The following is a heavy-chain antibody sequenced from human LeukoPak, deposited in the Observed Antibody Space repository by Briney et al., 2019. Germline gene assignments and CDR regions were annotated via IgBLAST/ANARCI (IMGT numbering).Heavy chain of an antibody. J-gene: IGHJ6*02. CDR1: GGTFSSYA. V-gene: IGHV1-69*13. Sequence: SVKVSFKASGGTFSSYAISWVRQAPGQGLEWMGGIIPIFGTANYAQKFQGRVTITADESTSTAYMELSSLRSEDTAVYYCARVYSIIPSYGMDVWGQGTTVTVSS. D-gene: IGHD3-16*01. CDR3: ARVYSIIPSYGMDV. CDR2: IIPIFGTA.